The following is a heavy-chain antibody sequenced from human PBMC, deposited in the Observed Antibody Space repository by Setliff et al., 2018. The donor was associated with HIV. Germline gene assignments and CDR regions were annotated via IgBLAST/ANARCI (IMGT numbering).Heavy chain of an antibody. Sequence: SVKVSCKASGHSFTTYFLHWVRQAPGQGLEWMGGIIPVFGPPNYAEKFQRRLTITADETTNTAYMELIGLKSEDTAAYYCARDPTGGAARFDYWGQGALVTVSS. CDR2: IIPVFGPP. J-gene: IGHJ4*02. V-gene: IGHV1-69*13. CDR1: GHSFTTYF. CDR3: ARDPTGGAARFDY. D-gene: IGHD6-6*01.